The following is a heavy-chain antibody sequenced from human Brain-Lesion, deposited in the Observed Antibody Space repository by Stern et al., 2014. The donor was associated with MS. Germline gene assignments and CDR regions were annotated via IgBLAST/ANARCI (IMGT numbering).Heavy chain of an antibody. D-gene: IGHD1-26*01. Sequence: QVQLVESGPGLVKPSQTLSLTCTVSGGSISSSGYYWSWIRQPADKGLEWIGRIPDSGSTYYNPSLKSRVTLSMDPAKNQFSLKLPSVTAADTAVYYCATTRWDLFTWNWFDPWGQGTLVTVSS. V-gene: IGHV4-61*02. J-gene: IGHJ5*02. CDR2: IPDSGST. CDR3: ATTRWDLFTWNWFDP. CDR1: GGSISSSGYY.